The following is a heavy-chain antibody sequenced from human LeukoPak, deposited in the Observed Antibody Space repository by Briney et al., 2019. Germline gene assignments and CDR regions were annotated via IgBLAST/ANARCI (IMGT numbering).Heavy chain of an antibody. J-gene: IGHJ4*02. D-gene: IGHD3-9*01. CDR3: ARAVGTFDWLPLFDY. CDR2: IYYSGST. Sequence: SETLSLTCTVSGGSISSSSYYWGWIRQPPGKGLEWIGYIYYSGSTYYNPSLKSRVTMSVDTSKNQFSLKLTSVTAADTAVYYCARAVGTFDWLPLFDYWGQGILVTVSS. CDR1: GGSISSSSYY. V-gene: IGHV4-39*01.